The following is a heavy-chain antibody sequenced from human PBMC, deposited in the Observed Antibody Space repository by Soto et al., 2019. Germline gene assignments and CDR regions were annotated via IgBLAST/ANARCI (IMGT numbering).Heavy chain of an antibody. D-gene: IGHD1-26*01. CDR1: GGTFSSYA. Sequence: ASVKVSCKASGGTFSSYAISWVRQAPGQGLEWMGGIIPIFGTANYAQKFQGRVTITADESTSTAYMELSSLRSEDTAVYYCARESSGSYYYYYGMDVWGQGTTVTVSS. V-gene: IGHV1-69*13. CDR3: ARESSGSYYYYYGMDV. J-gene: IGHJ6*02. CDR2: IIPIFGTA.